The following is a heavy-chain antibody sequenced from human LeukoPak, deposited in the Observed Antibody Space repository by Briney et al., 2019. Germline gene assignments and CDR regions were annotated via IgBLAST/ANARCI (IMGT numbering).Heavy chain of an antibody. CDR1: GYSISSGYY. D-gene: IGHD3-9*01. V-gene: IGHV4-38-2*02. Sequence: SETLSLTCTVSGYSISSGYYWGWIRQPPGMGLAWSGSIYHGGSTYYNPSVKSRVTISVDTSKNQFSLKLSSVTAADTAVYYCARDYDILTGDDAFDIWGQGTMVTVSS. CDR2: IYHGGST. J-gene: IGHJ3*02. CDR3: ARDYDILTGDDAFDI.